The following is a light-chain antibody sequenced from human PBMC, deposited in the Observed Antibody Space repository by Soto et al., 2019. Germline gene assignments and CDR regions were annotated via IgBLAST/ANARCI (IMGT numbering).Light chain of an antibody. V-gene: IGLV9-49*01. CDR1: SGYSNYK. CDR2: VGTGGIVG. J-gene: IGLJ3*02. CDR3: GADHGSGGNFVYV. Sequence: QAVVSQPPSASASLGASVTLTCTLSSGYSNYKVDWYQQRPGKGPRFVMRVGTGGIVGSKGDGIPDRFSVLGSGLNRSLTIKNIQEEDESDYHCGADHGSGGNFVYVFGAGTKLTVL.